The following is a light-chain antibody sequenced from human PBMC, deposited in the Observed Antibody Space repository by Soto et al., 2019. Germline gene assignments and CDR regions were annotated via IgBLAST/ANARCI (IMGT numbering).Light chain of an antibody. Sequence: EIVLTQSPATLSLSPGERATLSCMASQSVSSYLAWYQQKPGQAPRLLIYDASNRATGIPARFSGSGSGTDFTLTISDVQPEDFAVYYCHQRQSWPRTFGQGTKVDIK. CDR2: DAS. J-gene: IGKJ1*01. CDR3: HQRQSWPRT. CDR1: QSVSSY. V-gene: IGKV3-11*01.